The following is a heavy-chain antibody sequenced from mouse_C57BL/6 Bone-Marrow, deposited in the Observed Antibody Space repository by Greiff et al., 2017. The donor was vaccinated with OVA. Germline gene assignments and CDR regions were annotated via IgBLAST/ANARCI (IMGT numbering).Heavy chain of an antibody. CDR2: ISYDGSN. Sequence: ESGPGLVKPSQSLSLTCSVTGYSITSGYYWNWIRQFPGNKLEWMGYISYDGSNNYNPSLKNRISITRDTSKNQFCLKLNSVTTEDTATYYCAREGTVVADYWGQGTTLTVSS. CDR1: GYSITSGYY. CDR3: AREGTVVADY. D-gene: IGHD1-1*01. V-gene: IGHV3-6*01. J-gene: IGHJ2*01.